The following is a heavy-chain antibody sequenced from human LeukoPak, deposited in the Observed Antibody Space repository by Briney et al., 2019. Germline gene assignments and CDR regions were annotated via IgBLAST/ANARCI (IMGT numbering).Heavy chain of an antibody. D-gene: IGHD3-9*01. Sequence: GGSLRLSCAATGFTASSNYMSWVRQAPGKGLEWVSGIYSGGATYYADSVKGRFTISRGTSKNTLYLQMNSLRAEDTAVYYCARGYYDVLTGYSSGGYFQHWGQGTLVTVSS. CDR3: ARGYYDVLTGYSSGGYFQH. V-gene: IGHV3-66*01. CDR1: GFTASSNY. J-gene: IGHJ1*01. CDR2: IYSGGAT.